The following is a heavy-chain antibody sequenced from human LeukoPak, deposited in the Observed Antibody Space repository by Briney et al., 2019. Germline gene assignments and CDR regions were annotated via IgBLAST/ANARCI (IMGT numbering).Heavy chain of an antibody. D-gene: IGHD5-12*01. CDR2: IYHSGST. CDR3: VGWLRFVDY. Sequence: SETLSLTCTVSGGSISSGGYYWSWIRQPPGKGLEWIGYIYHSGSTYYNPSLKSRVTISVDRSKNQFSLKLSSVTAADTAVYYCVGWLRFVDYWGQGTLVTVSS. J-gene: IGHJ4*02. CDR1: GGSISSGGYY. V-gene: IGHV4-30-2*01.